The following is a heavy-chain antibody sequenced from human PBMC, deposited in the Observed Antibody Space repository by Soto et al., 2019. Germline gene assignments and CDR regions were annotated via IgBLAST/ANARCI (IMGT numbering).Heavy chain of an antibody. J-gene: IGHJ4*02. CDR1: GLTVSSYA. CDR2: ISGSGGST. D-gene: IGHD3-22*01. Sequence: PGGSLRLSCAASGLTVSSYAMSWVRQAPGKGLEWVSAISGSGGSTYYADSVKGRFTISRDNSKNTLYLQMNSLRAEDTAVYYCAKDIEYYYDSSGYDYWGQGTLVTVSS. V-gene: IGHV3-23*01. CDR3: AKDIEYYYDSSGYDY.